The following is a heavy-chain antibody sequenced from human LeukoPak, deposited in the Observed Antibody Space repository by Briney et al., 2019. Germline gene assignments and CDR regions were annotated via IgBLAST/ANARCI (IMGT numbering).Heavy chain of an antibody. Sequence: PGESLKISCEGSGYSFTNYWIAWVRQMPGKGLEWMGIIYPGDSETRYSPSFQGQVTISADKSISTAYLQWSSLKASDTAVYYCARPLGIAYYYYGMDVWGQGTTVTVSS. J-gene: IGHJ6*02. CDR1: GYSFTNYW. CDR3: ARPLGIAYYYYGMDV. CDR2: IYPGDSET. D-gene: IGHD2-2*03. V-gene: IGHV5-51*01.